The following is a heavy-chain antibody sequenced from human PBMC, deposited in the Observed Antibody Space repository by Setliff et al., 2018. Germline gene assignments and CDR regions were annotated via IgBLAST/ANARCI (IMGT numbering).Heavy chain of an antibody. D-gene: IGHD5-12*01. J-gene: IGHJ6*03. CDR1: GYSFTSYW. Sequence: PGESLKISCKGSGYSFTSYWISWVRQMPGKGLEWMGRIDPSDSYTNYSPSFQGHVTISADKSISTAYLQWSSLKASDTAIYYCAILRGYSGYDVLNYYYYMDVWGKGTTVTVSS. V-gene: IGHV5-10-1*01. CDR2: IDPSDSYT. CDR3: AILRGYSGYDVLNYYYYMDV.